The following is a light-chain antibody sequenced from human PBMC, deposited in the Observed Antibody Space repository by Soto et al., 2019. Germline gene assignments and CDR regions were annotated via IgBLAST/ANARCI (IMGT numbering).Light chain of an antibody. Sequence: EIVMTPSPATLSVSPGERATLSCRASQSVSSNIAWYQQKPGQAPRLLINGASTRATGIPARFSGSGSGTEFTLTISSLQSEDFTVYYCQQYNNWPPWTFGQGTKVDI. CDR3: QQYNNWPPWT. J-gene: IGKJ1*01. V-gene: IGKV3-15*01. CDR1: QSVSSN. CDR2: GAS.